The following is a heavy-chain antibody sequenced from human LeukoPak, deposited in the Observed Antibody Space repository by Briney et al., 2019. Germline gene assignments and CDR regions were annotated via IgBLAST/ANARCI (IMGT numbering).Heavy chain of an antibody. V-gene: IGHV4-4*07. CDR2: IYTSGST. CDR3: ARDLVGAGYNWFDP. D-gene: IGHD1-26*01. J-gene: IGHJ5*02. Sequence: SETLSLTCTVSGGSISSYYWRWIRQPAGKGLEWIGRIYTSGSTNYNPSLKSRVTMSVDTSKNQFSLKLSSVTAADTAVYYCARDLVGAGYNWFDPWGQGTLVTVSS. CDR1: GGSISSYY.